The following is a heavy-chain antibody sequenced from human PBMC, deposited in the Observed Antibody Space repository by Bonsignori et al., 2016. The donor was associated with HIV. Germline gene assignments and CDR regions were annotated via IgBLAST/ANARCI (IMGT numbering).Heavy chain of an antibody. V-gene: IGHV1-8*01. D-gene: IGHD3-22*01. CDR2: MNPNSGNT. J-gene: IGHJ3*02. Sequence: WVRQAPGQGLEWMGWMNPNSGNTGYAQKFQGRVTMTSNTSIGTAYMELSSLRSEDTAVYYCASQRLRRDAFDIWGQGTMVTVSS. CDR3: ASQRLRRDAFDI.